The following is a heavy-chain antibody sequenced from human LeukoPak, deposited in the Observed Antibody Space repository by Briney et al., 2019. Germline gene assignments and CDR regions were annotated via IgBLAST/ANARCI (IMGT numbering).Heavy chain of an antibody. J-gene: IGHJ4*02. D-gene: IGHD2/OR15-2a*01. CDR1: GFTFSSYA. Sequence: GGSLRLSCAASGFTFSSYAMHWVRQAPGKGLEWVAIISYDGSNKYYADSVKGRFTISGDNSKNTLFLQMNSLRAEDTAVYFCAKADDSTNYNPFDYWGQGTLVTVSS. CDR2: ISYDGSNK. V-gene: IGHV3-30*18. CDR3: AKADDSTNYNPFDY.